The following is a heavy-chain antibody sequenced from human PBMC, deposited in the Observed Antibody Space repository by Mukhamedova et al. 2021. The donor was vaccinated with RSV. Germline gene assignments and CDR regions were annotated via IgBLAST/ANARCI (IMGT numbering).Heavy chain of an antibody. Sequence: KFQGRVTMTRDTSTSTVYMELSSLRSEDTAVYYCARVGRGSYYYYMDVWGKGTTVTVSS. V-gene: IGHV1-46*01. CDR3: ARVGRGSYYYYMDV. J-gene: IGHJ6*03. D-gene: IGHD5-12*01.